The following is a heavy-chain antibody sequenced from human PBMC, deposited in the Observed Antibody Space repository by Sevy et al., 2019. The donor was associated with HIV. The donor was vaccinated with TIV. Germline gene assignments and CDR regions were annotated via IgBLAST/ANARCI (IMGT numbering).Heavy chain of an antibody. CDR2: IFSDGNYQ. V-gene: IGHV3-33*08. CDR3: ARESGSGWYVDS. CDR1: GFTFSNYG. Sequence: GGSLRLSCSTFGFTFSNYGMHWVRQAPGRGLEWVAAIFSDGNYQYYADSVKGLATISMDNSKNTLYLQMSSLRADDTAMYYCARESGSGWYVDSWGRGTLVTVSS. D-gene: IGHD6-19*01. J-gene: IGHJ4*02.